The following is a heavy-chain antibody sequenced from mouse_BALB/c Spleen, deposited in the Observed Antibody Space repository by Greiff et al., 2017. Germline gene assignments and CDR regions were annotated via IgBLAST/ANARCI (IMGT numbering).Heavy chain of an antibody. Sequence: VKVEESGGGLVQPGGSMKLSCAASGFTFSDAWMDWVRQSPEKGLEWVAEIRSKTNNPATYYAESVKGRFTISRDDSKSSVYLQMNSLRAEDSGIYDCTMIGDSLFDDWGAGTTLTVSS. CDR2: IRSKTNNPAT. J-gene: IGHJ2*01. CDR3: TMIGDSLFDD. D-gene: IGHD2-13*01. V-gene: IGHV6-6*01. CDR1: GFTFSDAW.